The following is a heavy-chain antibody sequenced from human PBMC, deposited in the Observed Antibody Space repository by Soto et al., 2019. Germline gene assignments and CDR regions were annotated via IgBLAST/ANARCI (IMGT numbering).Heavy chain of an antibody. CDR3: AREDEATICLFDY. J-gene: IGHJ4*02. CDR2: ISYDGGNI. CDR1: GFSFSTYA. V-gene: IGHV3-30-3*01. D-gene: IGHD5-12*01. Sequence: GGSLRLSCAASAASGFSFSTYAIHWVRQAPGKGLEWLAVISYDGGNIYYADSVKGRFTISRDNAKNTLYLQMNSLRAEDTVLYYCAREDEATICLFDYWGQGTLVTVSS.